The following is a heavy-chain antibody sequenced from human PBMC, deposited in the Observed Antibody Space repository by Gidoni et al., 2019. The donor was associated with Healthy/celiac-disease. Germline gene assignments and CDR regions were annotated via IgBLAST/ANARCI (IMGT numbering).Heavy chain of an antibody. CDR3: AREAAAGYSFDY. Sequence: EVQLVESGGGLVKPGGSLRLSCAASGFTFSSYSMNWVRQAPGKGLEWVSSISSSSSYIYYADSVKGRFTISRDNAKNSLYLQMNSLRAEDTAVYYCAREAAAGYSFDYWGQGTLVTVSS. V-gene: IGHV3-21*01. CDR2: ISSSSSYI. CDR1: GFTFSSYS. J-gene: IGHJ4*02. D-gene: IGHD6-13*01.